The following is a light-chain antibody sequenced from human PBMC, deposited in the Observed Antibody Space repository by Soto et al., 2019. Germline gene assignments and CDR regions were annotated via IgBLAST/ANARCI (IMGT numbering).Light chain of an antibody. J-gene: IGKJ1*01. Sequence: DVVLTQSPLSLSVTLGQPASISCRSSQSLVDSDGNTYLNWFQQRPGQSPRRLIYKVSNRDSGVPDRFGGSGSDTDFTLKISRVEAEDVGVYYCMEGTRWPPWTFGQGTKVEIK. CDR3: MEGTRWPPWT. V-gene: IGKV2-30*01. CDR2: KVS. CDR1: QSLVDSDGNTY.